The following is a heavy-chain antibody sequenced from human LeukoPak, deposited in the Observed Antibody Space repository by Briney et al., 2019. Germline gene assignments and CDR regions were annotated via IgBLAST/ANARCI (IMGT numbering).Heavy chain of an antibody. D-gene: IGHD6-13*01. CDR2: ISAYNGNT. CDR3: ARATTLAAAAPRASDI. V-gene: IGHV1-18*01. J-gene: IGHJ3*02. CDR1: GYTFTSYG. Sequence: APVKVSCKASGYTFTSYGISWVRQAPGQGLEWMGWISAYNGNTNYAQKLQGRVTMTTDTSTSTAYMELRSLGSDDTAVYYCARATTLAAAAPRASDIWGQGTMVTVSS.